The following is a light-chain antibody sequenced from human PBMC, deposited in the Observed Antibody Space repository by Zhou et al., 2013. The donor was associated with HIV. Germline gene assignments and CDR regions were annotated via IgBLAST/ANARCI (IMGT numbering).Light chain of an antibody. CDR2: AAS. V-gene: IGKV1-39*01. Sequence: DIQMTQSPSSLSASVGDRVTITCRASQTISTYLNWYQQEPGKAPKLLIYAASSLQSEVPSRFSGSGSGTDFTLTINSLQAEDFATYYCQQSYSTPRTFGQGTKIEIK. CDR3: QQSYSTPRT. CDR1: QTISTY. J-gene: IGKJ2*01.